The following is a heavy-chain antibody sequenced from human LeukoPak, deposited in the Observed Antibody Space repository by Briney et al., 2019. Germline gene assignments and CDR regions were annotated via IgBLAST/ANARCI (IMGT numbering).Heavy chain of an antibody. V-gene: IGHV4-59*08. D-gene: IGHD6-6*01. CDR3: ARGVKIEYSSSSRNWYLDL. J-gene: IGHJ2*01. Sequence: SETLSLTCTVSGGSISPYYWSWIRQPPGKGLEWIGYIYSSGSTNYNPSLKSRVTISVDTPKNQFSLKLRSVTAADTAVYYCARGVKIEYSSSSRNWYLDLWGRGTLVTVSS. CDR1: GGSISPYY. CDR2: IYSSGST.